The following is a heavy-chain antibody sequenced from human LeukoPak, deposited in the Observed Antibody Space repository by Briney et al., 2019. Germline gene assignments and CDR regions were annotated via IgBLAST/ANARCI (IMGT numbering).Heavy chain of an antibody. J-gene: IGHJ4*02. V-gene: IGHV4-61*05. Sequence: SETLSLTCTVSGGSFSKNTYHWGWVRQPPGRGLEWIAYIYYIGNTNYNPSLKSRATISIDTSKNQFSLTLSSVTAADTAVYYCARFRSSGWYYFDSWGQGMPVSVSS. CDR2: IYYIGNT. CDR3: ARFRSSGWYYFDS. D-gene: IGHD6-19*01. CDR1: GGSFSKNTYH.